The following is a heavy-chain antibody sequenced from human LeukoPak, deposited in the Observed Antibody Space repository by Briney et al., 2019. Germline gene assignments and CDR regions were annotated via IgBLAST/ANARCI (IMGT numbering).Heavy chain of an antibody. Sequence: SETLSLTCTVSGGSISSSDFHWGWIRQPPGKGLEWIANIFYSGSTYYNPSLKSRVTISVDTSKNQFSLKLSSVTAADTAVYYCARVGRDSYYYAMDVWGQGTTVIVSS. J-gene: IGHJ6*02. CDR2: IFYSGST. V-gene: IGHV4-39*07. D-gene: IGHD1-26*01. CDR3: ARVGRDSYYYAMDV. CDR1: GGSISSSDFH.